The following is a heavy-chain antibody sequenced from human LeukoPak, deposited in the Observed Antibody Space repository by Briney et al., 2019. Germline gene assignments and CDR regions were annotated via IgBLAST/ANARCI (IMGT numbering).Heavy chain of an antibody. Sequence: PGGSLRLSCAASGFTFSSYAMSWVRQAPGKGLEWVSAISGSGGSTYYADSVKGRFTISRDNSKNTLYLQMNSLRAEDTAVYYCAKRYLDVDTAMVTFDDWGQGTLVTVSS. V-gene: IGHV3-23*01. CDR1: GFTFSSYA. CDR3: AKRYLDVDTAMVTFDD. D-gene: IGHD5-18*01. J-gene: IGHJ4*02. CDR2: ISGSGGST.